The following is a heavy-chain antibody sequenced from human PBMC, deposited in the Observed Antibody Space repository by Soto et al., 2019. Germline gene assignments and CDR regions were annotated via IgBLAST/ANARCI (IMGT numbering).Heavy chain of an antibody. V-gene: IGHV3-33*01. Sequence: EFTIVSFGVHLIIKNQSKGLEWVAVIWYDGSNKYYADSVKGRFTISRDNSKNTLYLQMNSLRAEDTAVYYCASNEYYKDSIGSVSEFWGNRSTDPVSS. CDR3: ASNEYYKDSIGSVSEF. CDR1: EFTIVSFG. J-gene: IGHJ6*04. CDR2: IWYDGSNK. D-gene: IGHD3-22*01.